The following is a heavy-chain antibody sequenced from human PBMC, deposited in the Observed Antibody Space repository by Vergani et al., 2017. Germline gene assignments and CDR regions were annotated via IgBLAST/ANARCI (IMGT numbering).Heavy chain of an antibody. D-gene: IGHD6-19*01. CDR2: IYSGGST. J-gene: IGHJ6*02. Sequence: EVQLVESGGGLVQPGGSLRLSCAASGFTVSSNYMSWVRQAPGKGLEWVSVIYSGGSTYYADSVKGRFTISRDNSKNTLYLQMNSLRAEDTAVYYCAREEVTSVGWSRNYYYYGMDVWGQGP. V-gene: IGHV3-66*01. CDR3: AREEVTSVGWSRNYYYYGMDV. CDR1: GFTVSSNY.